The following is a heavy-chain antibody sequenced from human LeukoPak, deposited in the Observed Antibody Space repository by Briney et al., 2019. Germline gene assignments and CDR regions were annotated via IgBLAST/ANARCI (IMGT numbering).Heavy chain of an antibody. CDR1: GGSFSGYY. Sequence: SETLSLTCAVYGGSFSGYYWSWIRQPPGKGLEWIGEINHSGSTNYNPSLKSRVTISVDTSKNQFSLKLSSVTAADTAVYYCARTKWLFMQKYYFDYWGQGTLVTVSS. V-gene: IGHV4-34*01. CDR2: INHSGST. D-gene: IGHD3-22*01. J-gene: IGHJ4*02. CDR3: ARTKWLFMQKYYFDY.